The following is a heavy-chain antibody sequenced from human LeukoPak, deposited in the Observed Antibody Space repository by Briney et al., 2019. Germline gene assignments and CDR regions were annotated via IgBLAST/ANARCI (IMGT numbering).Heavy chain of an antibody. CDR1: GFSFTSYS. J-gene: IGHJ4*02. V-gene: IGHV3-48*01. CDR3: ARIVGAADC. CDR2: ISISSSPI. Sequence: PGGSLRLSCAASGFSFTSYSMSWVRQAPGKGVEWISYISISSSPILYADSVKGRFTISRDNVKKTLYLQMNSLRAEDTAVYYCARIVGAADCWGRGTLVTVSS. D-gene: IGHD1-26*01.